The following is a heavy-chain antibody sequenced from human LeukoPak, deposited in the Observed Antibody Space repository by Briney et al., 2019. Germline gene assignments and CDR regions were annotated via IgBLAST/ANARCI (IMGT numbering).Heavy chain of an antibody. V-gene: IGHV4-34*01. D-gene: IGHD6-6*01. CDR2: INHRGST. Sequence: NPSETLSLICAVYGGSFSGYYWSWIRQPPGKGLEWLGEINHRGSTNYNPSLKSRVTISVDTSKNQFSLKLSSVTAADTAVYYCARSPAGYSSSSGGYYYYMDVWGKGTTLTVSS. CDR1: GGSFSGYY. J-gene: IGHJ6*03. CDR3: ARSPAGYSSSSGGYYYYMDV.